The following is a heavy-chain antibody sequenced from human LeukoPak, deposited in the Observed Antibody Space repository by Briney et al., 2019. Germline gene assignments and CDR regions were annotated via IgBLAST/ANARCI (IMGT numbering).Heavy chain of an antibody. Sequence: SETLSLTCTVSGGSLSSSSYYWGWIRQPPGRGLGWISSIYYSGSNYYTPSLKSPVTISEDKSKNQFSQKLSSVNAADTDVYYCASRTSDYWGQGTLVTVSS. CDR1: GGSLSSSSYY. J-gene: IGHJ4*02. CDR3: ASRTSDY. V-gene: IGHV4-39*01. D-gene: IGHD1-14*01. CDR2: IYYSGSN.